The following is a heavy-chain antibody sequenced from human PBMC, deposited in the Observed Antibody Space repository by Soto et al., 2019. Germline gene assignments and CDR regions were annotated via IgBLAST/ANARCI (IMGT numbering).Heavy chain of an antibody. CDR3: ATDAYYDTSGYWF. D-gene: IGHD3-22*01. CDR2: VKSKTDGGTT. CDR1: GFTFTNAW. J-gene: IGHJ4*02. V-gene: IGHV3-15*01. Sequence: GGSLRLSCAASGFTFTNAWMTWVRQAPGKGLEWVGRVKSKTDGGTTDYAAPVKGRFSISRDDSKNTLYLQMNSLESEDTAVYYCATDAYYDTSGYWFWGQGTPVTVSS.